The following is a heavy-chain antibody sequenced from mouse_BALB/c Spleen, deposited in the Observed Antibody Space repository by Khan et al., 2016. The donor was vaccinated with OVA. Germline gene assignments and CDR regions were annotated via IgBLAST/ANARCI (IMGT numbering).Heavy chain of an antibody. J-gene: IGHJ3*01. CDR2: INSYGTYP. CDR3: ASNVTGSFAY. CDR1: GFTFSNYG. D-gene: IGHD4-1*01. V-gene: IGHV5-6*01. Sequence: EVELVESGGDLVKPGGSLKLSCAASGFTFSNYGMSWVRQIPDKRLEWVATINSYGTYPYYPDSVKGRFTISRNNAKNTLYLEMSRLKSEDTALYYCASNVTGSFAYWGQGTLVTVSA.